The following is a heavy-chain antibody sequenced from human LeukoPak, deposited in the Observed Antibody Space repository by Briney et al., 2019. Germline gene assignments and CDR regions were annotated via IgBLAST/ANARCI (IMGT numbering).Heavy chain of an antibody. CDR3: AKHKHYSSGWYQTTGFDY. Sequence: GGSLRLSCAASGFTFSSYAMSWVRQAPGQGLEWVSAISGSGGSTYYADSVKGRFTISRDNSKNTLYLQMNSLRAANTDVYYCAKHKHYSSGWYQTTGFDYWGQGTLVTVSS. CDR2: ISGSGGST. D-gene: IGHD6-19*01. J-gene: IGHJ4*02. V-gene: IGHV3-23*01. CDR1: GFTFSSYA.